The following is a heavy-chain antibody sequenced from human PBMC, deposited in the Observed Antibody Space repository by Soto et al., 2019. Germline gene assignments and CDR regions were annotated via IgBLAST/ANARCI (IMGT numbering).Heavy chain of an antibody. D-gene: IGHD3-3*01. Sequence: SQTLSLTCAISGDSVSSSSVTWNWIRQSPSRGLEWLGRTYYRSKWYNDYAVSVKSRITINPDTSKNQFSLQLSSVTPEDTAVYYCARGTIFGVVYYYYGMDVWGQGTTVTVSS. CDR2: TYYRSKWYN. CDR1: GDSVSSSSVT. J-gene: IGHJ6*02. CDR3: ARGTIFGVVYYYYGMDV. V-gene: IGHV6-1*01.